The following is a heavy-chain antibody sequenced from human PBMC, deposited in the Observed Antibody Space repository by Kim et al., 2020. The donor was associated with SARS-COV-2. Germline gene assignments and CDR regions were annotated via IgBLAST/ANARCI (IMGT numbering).Heavy chain of an antibody. CDR1: GYTFTSYA. CDR3: TRDRRTTIFGVVIIPTNWFDP. D-gene: IGHD3-3*01. J-gene: IGHJ5*02. V-gene: IGHV7-4-1*02. Sequence: ASVKVSCKASGYTFTSYAMNWVRQAPGQGLEWMGWINTNTGNPTYAQGFTGRFVFSLDTSVRTAYLQISSLKAEDTAVYYCTRDRRTTIFGVVIIPTNWFDPWGQGTLVTVSS. CDR2: INTNTGNP.